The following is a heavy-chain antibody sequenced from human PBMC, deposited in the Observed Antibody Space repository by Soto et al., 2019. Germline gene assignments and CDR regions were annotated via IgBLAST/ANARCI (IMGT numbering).Heavy chain of an antibody. Sequence: SETLSLTCTVSGGSISSYYRSWIRQPPGKGLEWIGYIYYSGSTDYNPSLKSRVTISVDTSKNQFSLKLSSVTAADTAVYYCARLGYCGGDCLDAFDIWGQGTMVTVSS. CDR1: GGSISSYY. CDR2: IYYSGST. CDR3: ARLGYCGGDCLDAFDI. V-gene: IGHV4-59*01. J-gene: IGHJ3*02. D-gene: IGHD2-21*02.